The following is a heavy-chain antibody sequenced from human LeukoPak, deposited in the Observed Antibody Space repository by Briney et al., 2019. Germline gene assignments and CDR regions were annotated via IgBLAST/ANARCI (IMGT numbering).Heavy chain of an antibody. V-gene: IGHV3-21*01. CDR3: ARTRGVVVVRAAPDAFDI. J-gene: IGHJ3*02. CDR2: ISSSSSYI. Sequence: PGGSLRISCAASGFTFISYSMNWVRQAPGKGLEWVSSISSSSSYIYYADSVKGRFTISRDNAKNSLYLQMNSLRAEDTAVYYCARTRGVVVVRAAPDAFDIWGQGTMVTVSS. CDR1: GFTFISYS. D-gene: IGHD3-22*01.